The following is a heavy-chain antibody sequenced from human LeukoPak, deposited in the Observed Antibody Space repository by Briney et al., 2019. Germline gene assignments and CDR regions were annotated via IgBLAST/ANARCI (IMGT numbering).Heavy chain of an antibody. D-gene: IGHD5-12*01. CDR2: INPNSGGT. J-gene: IGHJ4*02. Sequence: ASVKVSCKASGYTFTGYYMHWVRQAPGQGLEWMGRINPNSGGTNYAQKFQGRVTMTRDTSISTAYMELSRLRSDDTAVYYCARAGSGYDYPHRLLVDWGQGTLSPSPQ. V-gene: IGHV1-2*06. CDR1: GYTFTGYY. CDR3: ARAGSGYDYPHRLLVD.